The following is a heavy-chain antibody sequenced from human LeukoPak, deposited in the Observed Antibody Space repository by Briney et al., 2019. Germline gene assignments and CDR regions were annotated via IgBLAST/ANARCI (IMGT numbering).Heavy chain of an antibody. CDR1: GGSISSSSYY. V-gene: IGHV4-39*07. D-gene: IGHD3-16*01. CDR2: IYYSGST. J-gene: IGHJ2*01. CDR3: ARLKLGAYFDL. Sequence: SETLSLTCTVSGGSISSSSYYWGWIRQPPGKGLEWIGSIYYSGSTYYNPSLKSRVTILLDTSKNQCSLKLTSVSAADTAVYYCARLKLGAYFDLWGRGTLVTASS.